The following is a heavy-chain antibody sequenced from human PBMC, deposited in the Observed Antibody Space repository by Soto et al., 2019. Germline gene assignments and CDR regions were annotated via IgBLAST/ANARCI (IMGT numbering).Heavy chain of an antibody. CDR2: INHSGST. Sequence: SETLSLTCAVYGGSFSGYYWSWIRQPPGKGLEWIGEINHSGSTNYNPTLKSRVTISVATSKNQFSLKLSSVTAADTAVYYCARGVSSSRYYFDYWGQGTLVTVSS. D-gene: IGHD6-6*01. CDR1: GGSFSGYY. V-gene: IGHV4-34*01. CDR3: ARGVSSSRYYFDY. J-gene: IGHJ4*02.